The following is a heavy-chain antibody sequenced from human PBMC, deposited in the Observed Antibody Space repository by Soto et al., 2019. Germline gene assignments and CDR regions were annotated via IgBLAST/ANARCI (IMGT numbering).Heavy chain of an antibody. CDR3: ARGGGEYDY. J-gene: IGHJ4*02. CDR1: GDSISSGDYY. Sequence: SETLSLTCTVSGDSISSGDYYWSWIRQPPGRGLEWIGYIYYTGSTYYNPSLKSRLSISVDTSKNQFSLSLHSVTAADTAVYYCARGGGEYDYWGPGTLVTVSS. D-gene: IGHD4-17*01. V-gene: IGHV4-30-4*01. CDR2: IYYTGST.